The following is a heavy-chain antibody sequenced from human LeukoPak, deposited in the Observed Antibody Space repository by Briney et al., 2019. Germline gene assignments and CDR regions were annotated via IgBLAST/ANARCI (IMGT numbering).Heavy chain of an antibody. CDR2: IYYSGGT. V-gene: IGHV4-59*08. CDR3: ARHSAVADDAFDI. CDR1: GGSISRYY. Sequence: SETLSLTCTVSGGSISRYYWSWLRQPPGKGLEWIGYIYYSGGTNYNPSLKSRVTISVDTSKSQFSLKLSSVTAADTAVYYCARHSAVADDAFDIWGQGTLVTVSS. J-gene: IGHJ3*02. D-gene: IGHD6-19*01.